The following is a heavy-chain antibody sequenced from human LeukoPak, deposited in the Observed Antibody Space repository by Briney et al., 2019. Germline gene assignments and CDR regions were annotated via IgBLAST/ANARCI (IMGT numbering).Heavy chain of an antibody. CDR2: IRKDGSDK. Sequence: PGGSLRLSCGASGFTFSRVGMHWVRQAPGKGLEWVTYIRKDGSDKYYADSVKGRFTISRDSSKNMVYLQMTSLRAEDTALYYCAKDSNWAFDYWGQGTLVSVSS. J-gene: IGHJ4*02. CDR3: AKDSNWAFDY. D-gene: IGHD7-27*01. V-gene: IGHV3-30*02. CDR1: GFTFSRVG.